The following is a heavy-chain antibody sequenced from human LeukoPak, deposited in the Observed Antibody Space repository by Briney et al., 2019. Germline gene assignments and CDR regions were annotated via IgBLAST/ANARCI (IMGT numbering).Heavy chain of an antibody. CDR1: GGSIXSYX. Sequence: GGSIXSYXXXWIRQPXGKGXXXIGYIYYSGSTNYNPSLKTRVTISVDTSKNQFSLKLSSVTAADTAVYYCARLPYDSSGFDYWGQGTLVTVSS. V-gene: IGHV4-59*01. D-gene: IGHD3-22*01. CDR2: IYYSGST. J-gene: IGHJ4*02. CDR3: ARLPYDSSGFDY.